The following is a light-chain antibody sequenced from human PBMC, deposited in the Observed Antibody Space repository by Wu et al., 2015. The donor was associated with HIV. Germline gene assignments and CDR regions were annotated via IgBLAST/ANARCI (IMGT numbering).Light chain of an antibody. J-gene: IGKJ1*01. CDR1: QSVSTW. Sequence: QMTPVSIXPVCICRRQSHHHLPGSQSVSTWLAWYQQRPGKAPKLLIYKTSTLKSGVPSRFSGSGSGTDFTLTINSLQPDDFATYYCQHYEGFPWAFGQGTKVEI. V-gene: IGKV1-5*03. CDR3: QHYEGFPWA. CDR2: KTS.